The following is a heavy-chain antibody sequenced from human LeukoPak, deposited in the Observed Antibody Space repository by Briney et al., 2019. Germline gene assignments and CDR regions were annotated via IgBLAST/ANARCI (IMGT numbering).Heavy chain of an antibody. CDR3: ARGPSSNWSGLDF. D-gene: IGHD6-13*01. J-gene: IGHJ4*02. CDR1: GFTFSSYW. CDR2: ISGDGSST. V-gene: IGHV3-74*01. Sequence: PGGSLRLSCAASGFTFSSYWMHWVRQAPGKGLVWLSRISGDGSSTSYADSVKGRFAISRDNAKNTLYLQVNNLRAEDTAVYYCARGPSSNWSGLDFWGQGTLLTVSS.